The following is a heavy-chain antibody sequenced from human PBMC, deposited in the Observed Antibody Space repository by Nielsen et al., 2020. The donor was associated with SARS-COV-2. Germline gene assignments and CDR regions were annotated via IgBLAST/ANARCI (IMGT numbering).Heavy chain of an antibody. CDR3: VGDTGGRWGEL. D-gene: IGHD2-15*01. CDR1: GFTFSSHW. V-gene: IGHV3-74*01. Sequence: GESLKISCVASGFTFSSHWMYWVRQVPGKGLLWLSRINNDGSSTSYADSVKGRFTISRDNAKNTLWLEMNSLRVDDTAVYYCVGDTGGRWGELWGQGTLVTVSS. J-gene: IGHJ4*02. CDR2: INNDGSST.